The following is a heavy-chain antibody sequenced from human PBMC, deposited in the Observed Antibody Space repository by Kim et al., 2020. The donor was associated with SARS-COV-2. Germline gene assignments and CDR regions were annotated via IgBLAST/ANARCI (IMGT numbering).Heavy chain of an antibody. D-gene: IGHD1-1*01. Sequence: ASVKVSCKASGYTFTSYYMHWVRQAPGQGLEWMGIINPSGGSTSYAQKFQGRVTMTRDTSTSTVYMELSSLRSEDTAVYYCARDPQLGATGTTVPYYYYGMDVWGQGTTVTVSS. CDR3: ARDPQLGATGTTVPYYYYGMDV. J-gene: IGHJ6*02. V-gene: IGHV1-46*01. CDR1: GYTFTSYY. CDR2: INPSGGST.